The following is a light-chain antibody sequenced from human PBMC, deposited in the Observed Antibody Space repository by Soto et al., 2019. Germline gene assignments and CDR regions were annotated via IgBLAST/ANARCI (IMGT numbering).Light chain of an antibody. CDR3: SSYKRSSTVI. Sequence: QPASVSGSPGQSITISCTGTSSDVGSYNYVSWYQQHPGKAPKLMIYDVSNRPSGVSNRFSGSKSGNTASLTISGLQAEDEANYYCSSYKRSSTVIFGGGTQLTVL. J-gene: IGLJ2*01. V-gene: IGLV2-14*03. CDR2: DVS. CDR1: SSDVGSYNY.